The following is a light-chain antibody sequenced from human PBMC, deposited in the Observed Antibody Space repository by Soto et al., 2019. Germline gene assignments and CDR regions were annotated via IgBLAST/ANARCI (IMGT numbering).Light chain of an antibody. V-gene: IGLV2-8*01. CDR3: SAYAGSNNFVV. CDR1: SSDGGGYNY. CDR2: EVS. Sequence: QSALTQPPSASGSPGQSVTISCTGTSSDGGGYNYVSWYQQHPGKAPKLMIYEVSKRPSGVPDRFSGSKSGNTASLTVSGLQAEDEADYYCSAYAGSNNFVVFGGRTKVTVL. J-gene: IGLJ2*01.